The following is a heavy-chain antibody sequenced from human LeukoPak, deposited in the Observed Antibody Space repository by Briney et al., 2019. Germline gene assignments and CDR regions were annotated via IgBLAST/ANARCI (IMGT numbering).Heavy chain of an antibody. D-gene: IGHD6-13*01. V-gene: IGHV4-39*01. CDR2: IYYSGTT. CDR1: GFIVNSNY. Sequence: GSPRLSCAASGFIVNSNYMNWIRQPPGKGLEWIGSIYYSGTTYYNPSLKSRVTISVDTSKNQFSLKLSSVTAADTAVYYCARPTSSRWTGAFDYWGQGTLVTVSS. J-gene: IGHJ4*02. CDR3: ARPTSSRWTGAFDY.